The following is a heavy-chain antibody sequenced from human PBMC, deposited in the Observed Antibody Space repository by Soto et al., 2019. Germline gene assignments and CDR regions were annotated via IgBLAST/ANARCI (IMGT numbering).Heavy chain of an antibody. Sequence: PGGSLRLSCAASGFTFSNYWMYWVRQVPGKGLVWVARINSDGTRASYGDSAKGRFTISRDNAKNTLYLQMDSLRADDTAVYYCARAYSGPDWGQGTLVTSPQ. CDR3: ARAYSGPD. D-gene: IGHD4-4*01. CDR1: GFTFSNYW. CDR2: INSDGTRA. V-gene: IGHV3-74*01. J-gene: IGHJ4*02.